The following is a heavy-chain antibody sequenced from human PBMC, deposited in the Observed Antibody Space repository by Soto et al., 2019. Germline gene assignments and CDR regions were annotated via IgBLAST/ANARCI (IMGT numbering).Heavy chain of an antibody. CDR1: GYTFTRYD. D-gene: IGHD3-10*01. V-gene: IGHV1-8*01. CDR2: MNPNSGNT. CDR3: ARGTGITMVRGVIVGYYMDV. J-gene: IGHJ6*03. Sequence: ASVKVSCKASGYTFTRYDINWVRQATGQGLEWMGWMNPNSGNTGYAQKFQGRVTMTRNTSISTAYMELSSLRSEDTAVYYCARGTGITMVRGVIVGYYMDVWGKGTTVTVSS.